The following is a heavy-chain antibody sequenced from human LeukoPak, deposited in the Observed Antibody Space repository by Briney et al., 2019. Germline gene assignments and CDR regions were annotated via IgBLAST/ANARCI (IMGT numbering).Heavy chain of an antibody. CDR1: GGSISSNNYY. D-gene: IGHD2-21*01. Sequence: SETLPLTCTVSGGSISSNNYYWGWIRQPPGKGLEWIGSFYYSGSTYYNPSLKSRVTISVDTSKNRFSLKLSSVTAADTAVYYCARRSLVAIQLFDYWGQGTLVTVSS. J-gene: IGHJ4*02. CDR3: ARRSLVAIQLFDY. CDR2: FYYSGST. V-gene: IGHV4-39*01.